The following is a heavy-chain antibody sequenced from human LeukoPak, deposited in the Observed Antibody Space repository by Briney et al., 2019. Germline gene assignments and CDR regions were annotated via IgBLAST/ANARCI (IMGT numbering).Heavy chain of an antibody. Sequence: GGSLRLSCAASGFTFSSYWMSWVRQAPGKGLEWVANINQDGSEKYYVDPVKGRFTISRDNAKNSLYLQMNSLRAEDTAVYYCARDRESVKAGVVPAFFDYWGQGTLVTVSS. J-gene: IGHJ4*02. CDR1: GFTFSSYW. CDR2: INQDGSEK. V-gene: IGHV3-7*01. CDR3: ARDRESVKAGVVPAFFDY. D-gene: IGHD2-2*01.